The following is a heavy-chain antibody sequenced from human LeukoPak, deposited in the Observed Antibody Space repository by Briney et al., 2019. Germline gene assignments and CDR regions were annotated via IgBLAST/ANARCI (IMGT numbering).Heavy chain of an antibody. Sequence: SETLSLTCTVSGVSVSSGSYCWGRIRQPPGKGLEWIGYTYYSGSTNYNPSLKSRVTISVDTSKNQFSLKLSSVTAADTAVFYCARVASGYDVFDIWGQGTMVTVSS. J-gene: IGHJ3*02. CDR2: TYYSGST. CDR3: ARVASGYDVFDI. D-gene: IGHD3-3*01. V-gene: IGHV4-61*01. CDR1: GVSVSSGSYC.